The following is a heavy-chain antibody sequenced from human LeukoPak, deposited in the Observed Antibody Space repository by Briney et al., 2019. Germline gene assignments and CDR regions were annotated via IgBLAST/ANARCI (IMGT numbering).Heavy chain of an antibody. D-gene: IGHD3-9*01. CDR1: GYTFTSYA. Sequence: AASVKVSCKASGYTFTSYAMNWVRQAPGQGLEWMGWINTNTGNPTYAQGFTGRFVFSLDTSVSTAYLQISSLKAEDTAVYYCARGTYYDILTGLPIFGAFDIWGQGTMVTVSS. J-gene: IGHJ3*02. CDR2: INTNTGNP. V-gene: IGHV7-4-1*02. CDR3: ARGTYYDILTGLPIFGAFDI.